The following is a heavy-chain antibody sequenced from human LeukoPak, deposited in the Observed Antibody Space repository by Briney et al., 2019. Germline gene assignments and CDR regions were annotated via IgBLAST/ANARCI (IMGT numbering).Heavy chain of an antibody. V-gene: IGHV1-69*01. CDR1: GGTFSSYA. CDR3: ARVLGAYSSGGWGLGY. D-gene: IGHD6-19*01. CDR2: IIPIFGTA. Sequence: WASVKVSCKASGGTFSSYAISWVRRAPGQGLEWMGGIIPIFGTANYAQKFQGRVTITADESTSTAYMELSSLRSEDTAVYYCARVLGAYSSGGWGLGYWGQGTLVTVSS. J-gene: IGHJ4*02.